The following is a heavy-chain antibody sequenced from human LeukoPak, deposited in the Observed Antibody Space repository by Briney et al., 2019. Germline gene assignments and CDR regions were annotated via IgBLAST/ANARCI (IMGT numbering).Heavy chain of an antibody. J-gene: IGHJ4*02. CDR3: AKLKYGANVCDY. D-gene: IGHD4/OR15-4a*01. CDR2: ISVYNGNT. CDR1: GYTFPNSG. Sequence: GASVTVSCTASGYTFPNSGLSWVRQAPGQGLEWMGWISVYNGNTNYAEKFQGRVTMTTDISTSTAYLELRSLRSDDTAVCYCAKLKYGANVCDYWGQGTLVTVSS. V-gene: IGHV1-18*01.